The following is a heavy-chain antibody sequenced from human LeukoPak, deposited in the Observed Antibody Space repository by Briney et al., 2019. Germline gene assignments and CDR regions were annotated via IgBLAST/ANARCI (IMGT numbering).Heavy chain of an antibody. Sequence: ASVKVSCKASGYTFTSYGISWVRQAPGQGLEWMGWISAYNGNTNYAQKLQGRVTMTTGTSTSTAYMELRGLRSDDTAVYYCARDLGSSGSYYYYYYGMDVWGQGTTVTVSS. CDR2: ISAYNGNT. V-gene: IGHV1-18*01. CDR3: ARDLGSSGSYYYYYYGMDV. J-gene: IGHJ6*02. CDR1: GYTFTSYG. D-gene: IGHD1-26*01.